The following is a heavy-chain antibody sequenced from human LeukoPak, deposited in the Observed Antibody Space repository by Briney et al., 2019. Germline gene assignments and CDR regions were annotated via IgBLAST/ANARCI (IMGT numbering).Heavy chain of an antibody. J-gene: IGHJ6*02. D-gene: IGHD3-10*01. CDR3: ARKGGYVVRGVITSHYNSAMDV. CDR2: IYPGDSDT. V-gene: IGHV5-51*01. Sequence: GESLQISCKGSGYTFTSYRVGWVRQMPGKGLEWMGIIYPGDSDTRYSPSFQGQVTISADKSISTAYLQWSGLKASDTAIYYCARKGGYVVRGVITSHYNSAMDVWGQGTTVTVSS. CDR1: GYTFTSYR.